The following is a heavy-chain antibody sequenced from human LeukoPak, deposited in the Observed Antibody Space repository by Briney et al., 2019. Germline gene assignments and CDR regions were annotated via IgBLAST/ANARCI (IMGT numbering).Heavy chain of an antibody. CDR3: ANSGGDPLDY. CDR2: IRYDGSNK. J-gene: IGHJ4*02. V-gene: IGHV3-30*02. Sequence: GGSLRLSCAASGFTFSSYGMHWVRQAPGKGLEWVAFIRYDGSNKYYADSVKGRFTISRDNSKNTLYLQMNSLSAEDTAVYYCANSGGDPLDYWGQGTLVTVSS. D-gene: IGHD2-21*02. CDR1: GFTFSSYG.